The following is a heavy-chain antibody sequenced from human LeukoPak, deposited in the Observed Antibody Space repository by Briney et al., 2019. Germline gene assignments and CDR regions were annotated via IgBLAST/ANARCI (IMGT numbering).Heavy chain of an antibody. Sequence: SCKASGGTFSNYAMHWVRQAPGKGLDWVAVISYHGRDQFYADSVKGRFTISRDSSKDTLYLQMNSLRTEDTAVYYCVRQDCSGGSCCLDYWGQGTLVTVSS. V-gene: IGHV3-30*04. CDR3: VRQDCSGGSCCLDY. CDR1: GGTFSNYA. D-gene: IGHD2-15*01. J-gene: IGHJ4*02. CDR2: ISYHGRDQ.